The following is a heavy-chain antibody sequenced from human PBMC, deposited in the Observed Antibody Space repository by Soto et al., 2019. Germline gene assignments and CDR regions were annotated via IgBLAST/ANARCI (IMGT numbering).Heavy chain of an antibody. CDR1: GDSISSGGYY. Sequence: QVQLQESGQGLVKPSQTLSLTCTVSGDSISSGGYYWSWIRQHPGKGQEWIGYIYYSGSTYYNPSLKSRVIISVYSSKIQFSLKLSSVTAADTAVYYCARGSTVAAILFDYWGQGTLVTVSS. V-gene: IGHV4-31*03. CDR2: IYYSGST. CDR3: ARGSTVAAILFDY. J-gene: IGHJ4*02. D-gene: IGHD2-15*01.